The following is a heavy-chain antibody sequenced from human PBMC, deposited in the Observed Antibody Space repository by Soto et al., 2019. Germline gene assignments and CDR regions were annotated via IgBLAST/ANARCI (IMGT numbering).Heavy chain of an antibody. Sequence: GGSLRLSCAASGFTFSYYWMHWVRQAPGKGLVWVSRIHSDGSSTTYADFVKGRFIISRDNARNTVDLQMNSVRVEDTAVYYCARDKITGLFDYWGQGTLVTAPQ. V-gene: IGHV3-74*01. CDR3: ARDKITGLFDY. J-gene: IGHJ4*02. CDR2: IHSDGSST. D-gene: IGHD2-8*02. CDR1: GFTFSYYW.